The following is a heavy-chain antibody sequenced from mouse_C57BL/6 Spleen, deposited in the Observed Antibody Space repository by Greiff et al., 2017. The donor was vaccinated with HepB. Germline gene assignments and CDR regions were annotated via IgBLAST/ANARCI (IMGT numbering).Heavy chain of an antibody. CDR3: ARRILRFDY. V-gene: IGHV1-50*01. CDR2: IDPSDSYT. J-gene: IGHJ2*01. CDR1: GYTFTSYW. Sequence: QVQLKQPGAELVKPGASVKLSCKASGYTFTSYWMQWVKQRPGQGLEWIGEIDPSDSYTNYNQKFKGKATLTVDTSSSTAYMQLSSLTSEDSAVYYCARRILRFDYWGKGTTLTVSS. D-gene: IGHD1-1*01.